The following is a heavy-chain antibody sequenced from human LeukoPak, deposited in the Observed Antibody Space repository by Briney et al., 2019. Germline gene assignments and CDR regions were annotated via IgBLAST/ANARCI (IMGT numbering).Heavy chain of an antibody. Sequence: PGGSLRLSRAASGFTFSTYWMPWVRQIPGKGLVWVSRIHRDGTSTHYADSVRGRFSISRDNAEDTLYLQMNSLRAEDTAVYYCAREQEAAGNWFFDRWGRGTLVTVSS. J-gene: IGHJ2*01. D-gene: IGHD6-13*01. CDR1: GFTFSTYW. CDR2: IHRDGTST. V-gene: IGHV3-74*01. CDR3: AREQEAAGNWFFDR.